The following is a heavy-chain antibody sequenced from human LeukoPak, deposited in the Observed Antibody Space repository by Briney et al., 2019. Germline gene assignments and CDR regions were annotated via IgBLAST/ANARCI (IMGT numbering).Heavy chain of an antibody. J-gene: IGHJ6*02. CDR1: GFTFSSYA. Sequence: GGSLRLSCAASGFTFSSYAMSWVRQAPGKGLEWVSAISGSGGSTYYADSVKGRFTISRDNSKNTLYLQMNSLRAEDTAVYYCAKDWSRWVVPAAIDYYYYYGMDVWGQGTTVTVSS. V-gene: IGHV3-23*01. D-gene: IGHD2-2*01. CDR3: AKDWSRWVVPAAIDYYYYYGMDV. CDR2: ISGSGGST.